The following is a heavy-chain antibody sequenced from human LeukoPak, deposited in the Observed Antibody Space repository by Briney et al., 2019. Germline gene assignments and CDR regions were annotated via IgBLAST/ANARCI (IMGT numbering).Heavy chain of an antibody. CDR2: INHSGST. Sequence: SETLSLTCAVYGGSFSDHFWSWIRQPPGKGLEWIGEINHSGSTDYNPSLKSRLTISVDTSKKQFSLKVNSVTAADTAVYYCASEYDSSGSFDYWGQGTLVTVSS. J-gene: IGHJ4*02. CDR3: ASEYDSSGSFDY. D-gene: IGHD3-22*01. V-gene: IGHV4-34*01. CDR1: GGSFSDHF.